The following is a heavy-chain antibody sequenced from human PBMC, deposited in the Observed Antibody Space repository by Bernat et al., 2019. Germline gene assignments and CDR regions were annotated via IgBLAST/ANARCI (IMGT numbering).Heavy chain of an antibody. CDR1: GGSISSSSYY. CDR2: IYYSGST. V-gene: IGHV4-39*01. Sequence: QLQLQESGPGLVKPSETLSLTCTVSGGSISSSSYYWGWIRQPPGKGLEWIGSIYYSGSTYYNPSLKSRVTISVDTSKNQFSLKLSSVTAADTAVYYCARRQWLEDRNLFDPWGQGTLVTVSS. J-gene: IGHJ5*02. D-gene: IGHD6-19*01. CDR3: ARRQWLEDRNLFDP.